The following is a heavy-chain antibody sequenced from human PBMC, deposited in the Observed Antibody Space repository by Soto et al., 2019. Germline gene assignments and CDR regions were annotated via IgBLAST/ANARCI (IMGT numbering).Heavy chain of an antibody. V-gene: IGHV2-5*02. Sequence: QITLKESGPTLVKPTQTLTLTCTFSGFSLSTSGVGVGWIRQPPGKDLEWLALIYWDDDKRYSPSLKSRLTITKDTSKNQVVLTMTNMDPVDTATYYCAHTGSDMNDDAFDIWGQGTMVTVSS. CDR2: IYWDDDK. J-gene: IGHJ3*02. CDR3: AHTGSDMNDDAFDI. D-gene: IGHD2-21*01. CDR1: GFSLSTSGVG.